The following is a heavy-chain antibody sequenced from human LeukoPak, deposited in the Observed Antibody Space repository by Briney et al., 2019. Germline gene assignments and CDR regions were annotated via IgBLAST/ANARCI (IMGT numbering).Heavy chain of an antibody. CDR1: GFTFSSYW. V-gene: IGHV3-7*03. CDR3: ARGGGLDV. D-gene: IGHD3-16*01. Sequence: GGSLRLSCAASGFTFSSYWMNWARKAPGKGLEWVASINHNGNGNYYVDSVKGRFTISRDNAKNSLYLQMSNLRAEDTAVYFCARGGGLDVWGQGATVTVSS. J-gene: IGHJ6*02. CDR2: INHNGNGN.